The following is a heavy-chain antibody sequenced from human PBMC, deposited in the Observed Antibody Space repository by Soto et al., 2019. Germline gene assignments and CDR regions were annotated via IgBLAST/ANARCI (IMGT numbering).Heavy chain of an antibody. CDR1: GYSFTSYW. Sequence: GESLKISCRGSGYSFTSYWISWVRQMPGKGLEWMGKIDPSDSYTNYSPSFQGHVTISADKSISTAYLQWSSLKASDTAMYYCARRYCSSTSCPRNYYGMDVWGQGTTVTVSS. CDR2: IDPSDSYT. J-gene: IGHJ6*02. D-gene: IGHD2-2*01. V-gene: IGHV5-10-1*01. CDR3: ARRYCSSTSCPRNYYGMDV.